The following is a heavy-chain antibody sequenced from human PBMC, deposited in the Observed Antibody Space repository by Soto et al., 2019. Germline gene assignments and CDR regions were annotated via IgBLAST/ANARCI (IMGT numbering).Heavy chain of an antibody. Sequence: SETLSLTCTVSGGSIDSYYWNWIRQPPGKGLEWIGYIYYSGSTDYSPSLKSRVTISLDTSKNQFSLRLTSVTAADTAVYYCARFLFYYDTSSGYSGPFDYWGQGTLVTVS. CDR2: IYYSGST. CDR3: ARFLFYYDTSSGYSGPFDY. J-gene: IGHJ4*02. CDR1: GGSIDSYY. V-gene: IGHV4-59*08. D-gene: IGHD3-22*01.